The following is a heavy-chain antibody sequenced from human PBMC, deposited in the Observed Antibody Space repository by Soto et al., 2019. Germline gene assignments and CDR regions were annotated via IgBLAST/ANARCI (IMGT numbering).Heavy chain of an antibody. V-gene: IGHV4-61*01. J-gene: IGHJ4*02. D-gene: IGHD3-22*01. CDR3: AAIGVDSSGYFGY. Sequence: SDTLSLTCTVSGDSVSSGTYYWGWIRQPPGKTLEWIGYIYYSGYSNYNPSLKSRVTISVDTSKNQFSLKVTSVTDADTAVYYCAAIGVDSSGYFGYWGRGTLVTVAS. CDR2: IYYSGYS. CDR1: GDSVSSGTYY.